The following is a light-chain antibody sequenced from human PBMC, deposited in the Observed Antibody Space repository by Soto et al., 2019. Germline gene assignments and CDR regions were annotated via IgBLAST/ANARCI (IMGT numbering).Light chain of an antibody. CDR2: KVN. Sequence: QSALTQPASVSGSPGQSITISCTGTTSDVGGYNFVSWYQQHPGKAPKLMIYKVNNRPSGVSNRFSGSKSGSTASLTISGLQAEDEADYYCISYTSRSTWVFGGGTKRTVL. V-gene: IGLV2-14*01. CDR3: ISYTSRSTWV. J-gene: IGLJ3*02. CDR1: TSDVGGYNF.